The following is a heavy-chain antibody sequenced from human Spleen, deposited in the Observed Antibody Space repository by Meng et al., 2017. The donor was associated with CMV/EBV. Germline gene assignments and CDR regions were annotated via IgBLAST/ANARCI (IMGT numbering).Heavy chain of an antibody. CDR2: IYYSGST. CDR3: ARNYYDSSGYYPYYFDY. J-gene: IGHJ4*02. V-gene: IGHV4-30-4*08. CDR1: RGAISSGDYY. D-gene: IGHD3-22*01. Sequence: VQRQEPGSGLVHTSQPRSPTCTVARGAISSGDYYWSWIRQPPGKGLEWIGYIYYSGSTYYNPSLKSRVTISVDTSKNQFSLKLSSVTAADTAVYYCARNYYDSSGYYPYYFDYWGQGTLVTVSS.